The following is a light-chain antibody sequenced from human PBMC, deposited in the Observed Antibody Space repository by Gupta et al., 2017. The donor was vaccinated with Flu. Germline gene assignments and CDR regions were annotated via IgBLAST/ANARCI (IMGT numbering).Light chain of an antibody. V-gene: IGKV3-20*01. Sequence: EIVLTQSPGTLSLSPGERATLSCSASQSVSSSYLAWYQQKPGQAPRLLIYGASSRATGLPDRFSGSGSGTDFTLTISRLEPEDFAVYYCQQDGSSKLTFGGGTKVEIK. CDR3: QQDGSSKLT. CDR1: QSVSSSY. J-gene: IGKJ4*01. CDR2: GAS.